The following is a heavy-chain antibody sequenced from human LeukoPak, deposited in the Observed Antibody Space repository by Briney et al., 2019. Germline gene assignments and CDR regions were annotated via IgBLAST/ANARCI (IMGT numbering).Heavy chain of an antibody. CDR2: IKEDGSEK. Sequence: GGSLRLSCAASGFTFSSYGMHWVRQAPGKGLEWVANIKEDGSEKNYVDSVKGRFTISRDNAKNSLFLQMNSLRVEDTAVYYCARFANLASWGQGTQVTVSS. D-gene: IGHD3-16*01. J-gene: IGHJ5*02. CDR3: ARFANLAS. CDR1: GFTFSSYG. V-gene: IGHV3-7*01.